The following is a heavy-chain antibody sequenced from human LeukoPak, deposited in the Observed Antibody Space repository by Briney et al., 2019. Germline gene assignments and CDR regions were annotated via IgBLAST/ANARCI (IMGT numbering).Heavy chain of an antibody. V-gene: IGHV3-66*01. CDR3: ARDLKSGGSRWTCFDY. Sequence: GGSLRLSCAASGFTVSSNYMSWVRQAPGKGLEWVSVIYSGGSTYYADSVKGRFTISRDNSKNTLYHQMNSLRAEDTAVYYCARDLKSGGSRWTCFDYWGQGTLVTVSS. D-gene: IGHD1-26*01. J-gene: IGHJ4*02. CDR1: GFTVSSNY. CDR2: IYSGGST.